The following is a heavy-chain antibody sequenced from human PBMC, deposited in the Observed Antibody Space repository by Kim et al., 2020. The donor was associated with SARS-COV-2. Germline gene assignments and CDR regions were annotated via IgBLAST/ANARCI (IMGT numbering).Heavy chain of an antibody. D-gene: IGHD3-10*01. V-gene: IGHV1-3*01. CDR3: AREGSGSYNWFDP. Sequence: NYTQNFQGRDTLTKDTPATTAYMELSSLTSKDTAVYYCAREGSGSYNWFDPWGQGTLVTVSS. J-gene: IGHJ5*02.